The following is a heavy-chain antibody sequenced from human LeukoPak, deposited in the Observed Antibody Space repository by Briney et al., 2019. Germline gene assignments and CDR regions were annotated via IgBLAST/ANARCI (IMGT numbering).Heavy chain of an antibody. V-gene: IGHV1-2*02. Sequence: ASVEVSCKASGYTFTGYYMHWVRQAPGQGVEWMGWINPNSGGTNYAQKFQGRVTMTRDTSISTAYMELSRLRSDDTAVYYCARGGYSSGTHYYYYYYMDVWGKGTTVTVSS. CDR3: ARGGYSSGTHYYYYYYMDV. D-gene: IGHD5-18*01. J-gene: IGHJ6*03. CDR2: INPNSGGT. CDR1: GYTFTGYY.